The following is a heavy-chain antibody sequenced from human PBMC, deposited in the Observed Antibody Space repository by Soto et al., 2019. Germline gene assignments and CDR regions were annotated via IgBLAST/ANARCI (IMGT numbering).Heavy chain of an antibody. CDR2: ISFDGSKK. CDR1: GFTFSSYG. D-gene: IGHD2-8*01. CDR3: AKTADCYYGVCYMEFDVSYYFDH. V-gene: IGHV3-30*18. Sequence: QVQLVESGGGVVQPGRSLRLSCAASGFTFSSYGIHWVRQAPGKGPEWVAVISFDGSKKYYADSVKGRFTISRDNPKNTLYLQMNSLRAEDTAVYYCAKTADCYYGVCYMEFDVSYYFDHWGQGTLVTVSS. J-gene: IGHJ4*02.